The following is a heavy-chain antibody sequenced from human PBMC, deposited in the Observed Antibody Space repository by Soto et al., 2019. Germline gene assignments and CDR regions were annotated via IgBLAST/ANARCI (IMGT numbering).Heavy chain of an antibody. J-gene: IGHJ6*01. CDR3: ANSEIPTAADGSGLYYGIDG. V-gene: IGHV2-5*01. CDR1: GFSLSTSGVG. CDR2: IYWNDDK. Sequence: SGPTLVNPTHTLTLTCTFSGFSLSTSGVGVGWIRQPPGKALEWLALIYWNDDKRYSPSLKSRLTITKDTSKNQVVLTMTNMDIVGTATYYCANSEIPTAADGSGLYYGIDGWGQEIKVNVSS. D-gene: IGHD3-3*01.